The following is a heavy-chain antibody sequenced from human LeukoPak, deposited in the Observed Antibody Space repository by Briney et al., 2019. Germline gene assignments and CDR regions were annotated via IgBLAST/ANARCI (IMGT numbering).Heavy chain of an antibody. V-gene: IGHV1-46*01. J-gene: IGHJ5*02. CDR2: INPSSGRM. CDR1: GYTFTSYY. Sequence: ASVKVSCRASGYTFTSYYMHWVRQAPGQGLAWMGIINPSSGRMAYAQKFQGRVTMTRGTSTSTVYMELSSLTSEDTAVYYCARDGSSQHTELHNWVGLWGPGTLVTASS. CDR3: ARDGSSQHTELHNWVGL. D-gene: IGHD1-26*01.